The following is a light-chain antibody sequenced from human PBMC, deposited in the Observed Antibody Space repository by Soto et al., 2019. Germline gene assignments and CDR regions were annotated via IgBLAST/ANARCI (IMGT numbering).Light chain of an antibody. Sequence: FVLTQSPGTLSLSPAERATLSCRASQTVRNNYLAWYQKKPGQDPRLLIYDASSRATGIPDRFGGGGSGTDFNLTISRLETEDFAVYYCQQFSSYTLTFGGGTKVDIK. CDR1: QTVRNNY. J-gene: IGKJ4*01. CDR2: DAS. V-gene: IGKV3-20*01. CDR3: QQFSSYTLT.